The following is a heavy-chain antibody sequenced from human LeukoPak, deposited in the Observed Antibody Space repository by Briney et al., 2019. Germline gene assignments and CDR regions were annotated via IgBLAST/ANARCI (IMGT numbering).Heavy chain of an antibody. V-gene: IGHV1-2*06. CDR3: ARAAYYYDGSGYYLGD. CDR2: INPNSGGT. J-gene: IGHJ4*02. Sequence: ASVKVSCKTSGYTFTDYYMHWVRQAPGQGLEWMGRINPNSGGTNYAQKFQARVTMTRDTSISTAYMELSRLRSDDTALYYCARAAYYYDGSGYYLGDWGQGTLVTVSS. D-gene: IGHD3-22*01. CDR1: GYTFTDYY.